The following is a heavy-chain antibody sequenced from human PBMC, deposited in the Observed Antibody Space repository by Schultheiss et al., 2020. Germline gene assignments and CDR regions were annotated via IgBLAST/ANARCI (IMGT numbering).Heavy chain of an antibody. J-gene: IGHJ6*04. Sequence: GGSLRLSCAASGFTFSSYWMHWVRQAPGKGLVWVSRINSDGSSTSYADSVKGRFTISRDNAKNTLYLQMNSLRAEDTAVYYCARGGEMDYYYGMDVWGKGTTVTVYS. CDR3: ARGGEMDYYYGMDV. CDR1: GFTFSSYW. D-gene: IGHD3-16*01. CDR2: INSDGSST. V-gene: IGHV3-74*01.